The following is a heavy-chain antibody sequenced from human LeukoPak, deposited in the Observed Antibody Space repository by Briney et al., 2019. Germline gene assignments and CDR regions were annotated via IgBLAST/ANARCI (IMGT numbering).Heavy chain of an antibody. J-gene: IGHJ4*02. D-gene: IGHD3-22*01. CDR1: GFTFSSYS. V-gene: IGHV3-21*01. CDR3: ARDLSELVVTLGDS. CDR2: ISSSGSYK. Sequence: PGGSLRLSCAASGFTFSSYSMNWVRQAPGKGLEWVSSISSSGSYKYYADSVKGRFTISRDNAKNSLYLQMNSLRAEDTAVYYCARDLSELVVTLGDSWGQGTLVTVSS.